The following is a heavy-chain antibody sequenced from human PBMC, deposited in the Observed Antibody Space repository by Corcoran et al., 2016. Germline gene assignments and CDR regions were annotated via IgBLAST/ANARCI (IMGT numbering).Heavy chain of an antibody. CDR2: IYSGGST. D-gene: IGHD3-10*01. J-gene: IGHJ4*02. CDR1: GFTVSSNY. Sequence: EVQLVESGGGLIQPGGSLRRSCAASGFTVSSNYMSWVRQAPGKGLEWVSVIYSGGSTYYADSVKGRFTISRDNSKNTRYLQMNSLRAEDTAVYYCATNGYYYGSGSYYKDYWGQGTLVTVSS. CDR3: ATNGYYYGSGSYYKDY. V-gene: IGHV3-53*01.